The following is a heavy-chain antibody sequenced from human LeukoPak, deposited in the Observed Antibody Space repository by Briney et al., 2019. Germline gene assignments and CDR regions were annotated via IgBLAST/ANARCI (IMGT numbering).Heavy chain of an antibody. J-gene: IGHJ4*02. D-gene: IGHD2-2*01. CDR3: ATAFYSSTSAWGE. CDR2: IIPIFGTA. Sequence: GASVKVSCTASGGTFSSYAISWVRQAPGQGLEWMGGIIPIFGTANYAQKFQGRVTITADESTSTAYMELSSLRSEDTAVYYCATAFYSSTSAWGEWGQGTLVTVSS. V-gene: IGHV1-69*13. CDR1: GGTFSSYA.